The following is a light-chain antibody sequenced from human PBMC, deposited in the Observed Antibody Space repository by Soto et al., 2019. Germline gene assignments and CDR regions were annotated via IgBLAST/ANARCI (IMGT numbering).Light chain of an antibody. J-gene: IGKJ4*01. CDR1: QTISSW. Sequence: DIQMTQSPSTLSASVGDRVTITCRASQTISSWLAWYQQKPGKAPKLLIYKASTLKSGVPSRFSGSGSGTEFTLTISSLQPDDFATYYCQQLSSYPSTFGGGTKVDIK. CDR2: KAS. CDR3: QQLSSYPST. V-gene: IGKV1-5*03.